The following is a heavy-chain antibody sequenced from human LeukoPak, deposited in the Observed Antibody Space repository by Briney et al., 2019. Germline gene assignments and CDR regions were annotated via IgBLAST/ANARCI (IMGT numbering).Heavy chain of an antibody. CDR2: IYSGGST. Sequence: PGGSLRLSCAASGFTVSSNYMSWVRQAPGKGLEWVSVIYSGGSTYYADSVKGRFTISRDNSKNTLYLQMNSLRAEDTAVYYCAREGYYDSSGYTRWGQGTLVTVSS. J-gene: IGHJ4*02. CDR3: AREGYYDSSGYTR. D-gene: IGHD3-22*01. CDR1: GFTVSSNY. V-gene: IGHV3-53*01.